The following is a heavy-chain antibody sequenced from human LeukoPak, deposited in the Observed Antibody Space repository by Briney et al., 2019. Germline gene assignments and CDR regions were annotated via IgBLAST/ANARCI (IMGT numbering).Heavy chain of an antibody. Sequence: TPSETLSLTCTVSGGSISSGGYYWSWIRQHPGKGLEWIGYIYYSGSTYYNPSLKSRVTISVDTSKNQFSLKLSSVTAADTAVYYSARALPATYYDFWSGRNWFDPWGQGTLVTVSS. CDR2: IYYSGST. V-gene: IGHV4-31*03. D-gene: IGHD3-3*01. CDR1: GGSISSGGYY. J-gene: IGHJ5*02. CDR3: ARALPATYYDFWSGRNWFDP.